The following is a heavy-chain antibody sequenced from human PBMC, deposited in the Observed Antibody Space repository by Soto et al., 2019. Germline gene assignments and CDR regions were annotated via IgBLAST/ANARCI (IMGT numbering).Heavy chain of an antibody. CDR2: IIPVFGTT. D-gene: IGHD3-16*01. CDR1: GGLFSSFA. V-gene: IGHV1-69*01. CDR3: ARGGGPYVWFNEF. J-gene: IGHJ4*02. Sequence: QEQLVQSGAEVKKPGSSVKVSCKDSGGLFSSFAISWVRQAPGQGLEWMGGIIPVFGTTNYAQKFQGRVTITADESTNTAYMELGSLTSDDTAMYYWARGGGPYVWFNEFWGQGTQVTVSS.